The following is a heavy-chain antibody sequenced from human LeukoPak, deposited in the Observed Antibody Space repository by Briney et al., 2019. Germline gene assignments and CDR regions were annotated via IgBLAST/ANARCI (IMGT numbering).Heavy chain of an antibody. Sequence: ASVKVSCKASGGTFSSYAISWVRQAPGQGLEWMGGMIPIFGTANYAQKFQGRVAITADESTSTAYMELSSLRSEDTAVYYCARDERERGAFDIWGQGTMVTVSS. CDR2: MIPIFGTA. D-gene: IGHD1-1*01. CDR1: GGTFSSYA. V-gene: IGHV1-69*13. CDR3: ARDERERGAFDI. J-gene: IGHJ3*02.